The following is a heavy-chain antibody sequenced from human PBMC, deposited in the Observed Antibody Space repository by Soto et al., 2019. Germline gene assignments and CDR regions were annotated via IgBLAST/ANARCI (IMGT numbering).Heavy chain of an antibody. D-gene: IGHD2-15*01. V-gene: IGHV4-59*01. J-gene: IGHJ4*02. CDR2: IYYSGST. CDR3: ARGSCLGGCSCYWGY. Sequence: QVQLQESGPGLVKPSETLSLTCTVSGGSISSYYWSWIRQPPGKGLERIGYIYYSGSTNYNPYLKSRVTISVDTSKNQFSLKLSSVTAADTAVYYCARGSCLGGCSCYWGYWGQGTLVTVSS. CDR1: GGSISSYY.